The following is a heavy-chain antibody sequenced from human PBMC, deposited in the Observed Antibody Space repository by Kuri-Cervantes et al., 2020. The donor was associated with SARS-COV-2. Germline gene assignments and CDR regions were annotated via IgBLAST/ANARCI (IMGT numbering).Heavy chain of an antibody. CDR1: GGSISSHY. D-gene: IGHD5-18*01. CDR3: ARHPRGAMVKPTIFDY. V-gene: IGHV4-59*08. J-gene: IGHJ4*02. CDR2: IYHSGST. Sequence: SETLSLTCTVSGGSISSHYWSWIRQPPGKGLERIGSIYHSGSTYYNPSLKSRVTISVDTSKNQFSLKLSSVAAADTAVYYCARHPRGAMVKPTIFDYWGQGTLVTVSS.